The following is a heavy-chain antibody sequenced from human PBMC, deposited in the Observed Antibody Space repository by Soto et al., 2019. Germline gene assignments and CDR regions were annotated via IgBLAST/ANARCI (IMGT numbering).Heavy chain of an antibody. CDR3: ARDRRFRGFYGMDV. CDR1: GGPISSGGYY. D-gene: IGHD3-10*01. Sequence: QVQLQESGPGLVKPSQTLSLTCTVSGGPISSGGYYWSWIRQHPGKGLEWIGYIYYIGSTYYNPSLKSRVTITVDTSKNQFSLKLSSVTAADTSVYYCARDRRFRGFYGMDVWGQGTTVTVSS. CDR2: IYYIGST. V-gene: IGHV4-31*03. J-gene: IGHJ6*02.